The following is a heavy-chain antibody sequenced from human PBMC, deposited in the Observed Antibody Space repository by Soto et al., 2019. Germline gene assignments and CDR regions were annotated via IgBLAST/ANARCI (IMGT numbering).Heavy chain of an antibody. CDR1: GFTFSSYW. CDR2: IKQDGSEK. CDR3: ARDHPREWFLFSYYYYYGMDV. V-gene: IGHV3-7*01. J-gene: IGHJ6*02. D-gene: IGHD3-3*01. Sequence: GGSLRLSCAASGFTFSSYWMSWVRQAPGKGLEWVANIKQDGSEKYYVDSVKGRSTISRDNAKNSLYLQMNSLRAEDTAVYYCARDHPREWFLFSYYYYYGMDVWGQGTTVTVSS.